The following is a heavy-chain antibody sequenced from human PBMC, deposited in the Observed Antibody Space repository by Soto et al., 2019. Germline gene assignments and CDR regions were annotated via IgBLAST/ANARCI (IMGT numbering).Heavy chain of an antibody. CDR2: ISYDGNKK. J-gene: IGHJ4*02. V-gene: IGHV3-30*18. Sequence: GGSLRLSCVPSGFIFSNYGMHWVRQAPGKALEWVAVISYDGNKKDYGDSVKGRFTISRDNSKNTLYLQMSSLRSEDTAVYYCAKDNCSGGDCFSRFDCWGQGTLVTVSS. CDR1: GFIFSNYG. D-gene: IGHD2-15*01. CDR3: AKDNCSGGDCFSRFDC.